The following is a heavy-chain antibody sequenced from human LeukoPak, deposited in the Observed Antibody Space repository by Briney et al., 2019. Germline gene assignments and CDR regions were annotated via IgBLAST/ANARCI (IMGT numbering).Heavy chain of an antibody. Sequence: GASVKVSCTASGYTFTGNYMHWVRQAPGQGLEWMGWINPNSGGTNYAQKFQGRVAMTRDTSISTAYMELSSLGSDDTAVYYCARDSRRDGYNIFDYWGQGTLVTVSS. CDR2: INPNSGGT. CDR1: GYTFTGNY. V-gene: IGHV1-2*02. CDR3: ARDSRRDGYNIFDY. J-gene: IGHJ4*02. D-gene: IGHD5-24*01.